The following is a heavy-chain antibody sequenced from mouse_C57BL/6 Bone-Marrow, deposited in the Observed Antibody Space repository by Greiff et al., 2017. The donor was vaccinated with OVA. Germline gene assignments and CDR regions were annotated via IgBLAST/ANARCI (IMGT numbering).Heavy chain of an antibody. CDR1: GYTFTSYT. D-gene: IGHD4-1*01. CDR3: AREANWDDWYFDV. CDR2: INPSSGYT. Sequence: VHLVESGAELARPGASVKMSCKASGYTFTSYTMHWVKQRPGQGLEWIGYINPSSGYTKYNQKFKDKATLTADKSSSTAYMQLSSLTSEDSAVYYCAREANWDDWYFDVWGTGTTVTVSS. J-gene: IGHJ1*03. V-gene: IGHV1-4*01.